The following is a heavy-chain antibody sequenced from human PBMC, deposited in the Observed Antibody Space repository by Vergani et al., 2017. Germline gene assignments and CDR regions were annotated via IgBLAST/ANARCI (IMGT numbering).Heavy chain of an antibody. V-gene: IGHV3-66*01. CDR1: GFTVSSNY. J-gene: IGHJ3*01. CDR3: VRDVRVSRT. Sequence: EVQLVESGGGLVQPGGSLRLSCAASGFTVSSNYMSWVRQAPGKGLEWVSVIYSGGSTYYADSVKGRFIISRDNAKNSLYLDMSSLRAEDTAVYYCVRDVRVSRTWGQGTLVAVSS. CDR2: IYSGGST.